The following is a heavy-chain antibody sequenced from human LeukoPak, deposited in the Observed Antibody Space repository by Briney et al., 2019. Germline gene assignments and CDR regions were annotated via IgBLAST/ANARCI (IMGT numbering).Heavy chain of an antibody. CDR3: ARAPSSGYYNGYFQH. Sequence: QPGRSLRLSCAASGFTFISYAMHWVRQAPGKGLEWVSAISGSGGSTYYADSVKGRFTISRDNSKNTLYLQMNSLRAEDTAVYYCARAPSSGYYNGYFQHWGQGTLVTVSS. CDR2: ISGSGGST. J-gene: IGHJ1*01. V-gene: IGHV3-23*01. CDR1: GFTFISYA. D-gene: IGHD3-22*01.